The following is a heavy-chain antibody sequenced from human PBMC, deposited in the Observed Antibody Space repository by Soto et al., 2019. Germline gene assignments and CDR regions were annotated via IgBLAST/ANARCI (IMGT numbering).Heavy chain of an antibody. CDR3: ATRSGDYVGWFDP. V-gene: IGHV4-39*01. CDR2: IYYSGTA. Sequence: SETLSLTCTVSGGSIIGSGFSWAWIRQPPGKGLEWIGSIYYSGTANYSPSLKSRLAIDVDTSKNQFSLRLSSVTAADTAVYYCATRSGDYVGWFDPWGQGTRVTVSS. J-gene: IGHJ5*02. D-gene: IGHD4-17*01. CDR1: GGSIIGSGFS.